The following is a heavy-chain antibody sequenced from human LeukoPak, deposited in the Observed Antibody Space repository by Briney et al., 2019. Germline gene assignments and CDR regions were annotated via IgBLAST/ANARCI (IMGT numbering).Heavy chain of an antibody. J-gene: IGHJ4*02. CDR1: GYTLTELS. V-gene: IGHV1-24*01. Sequence: ASLKFSGKVSGYTLTELSMHWVRQAPGKGLDGREGFDPEDGETIYAQKFQGRVTMTEDTSTDTAYMELSSLRSEDTAVYYCATGLPSIAVAGTGDYWGQGTLVTVSS. CDR2: FDPEDGET. D-gene: IGHD6-19*01. CDR3: ATGLPSIAVAGTGDY.